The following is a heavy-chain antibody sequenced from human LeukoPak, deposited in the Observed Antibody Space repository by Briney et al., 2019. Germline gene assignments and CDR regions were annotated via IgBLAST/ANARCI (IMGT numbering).Heavy chain of an antibody. J-gene: IGHJ5*02. CDR1: GGSSSGYY. D-gene: IGHD6-13*01. CDR2: INHSGST. CDR3: ARGFVVQQLFNWFDP. Sequence: SETLSLTCAVYGGSSSGYYWSWIRQPPGKGLEWIGEINHSGSTNYNPSLKSRVTISVDTSKNQFSLKLSSVTAADTAVYYCARGFVVQQLFNWFDPWGQGTLVTVSS. V-gene: IGHV4-34*01.